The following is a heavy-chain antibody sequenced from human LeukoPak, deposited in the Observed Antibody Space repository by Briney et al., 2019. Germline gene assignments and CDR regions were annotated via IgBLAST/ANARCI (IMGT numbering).Heavy chain of an antibody. V-gene: IGHV4-39*01. Sequence: SETLSLTCTVSGGSISSSSYYWGWIRQPPGKGLEWTGSIYYSGSTYYNPSLKSRVTISVDTSKNQFSLKLSSVTAADTAVYYCARHSVKYSSSWFDYWGQGTLVTVSS. CDR3: ARHSVKYSSSWFDY. CDR2: IYYSGST. D-gene: IGHD6-13*01. J-gene: IGHJ4*02. CDR1: GGSISSSSYY.